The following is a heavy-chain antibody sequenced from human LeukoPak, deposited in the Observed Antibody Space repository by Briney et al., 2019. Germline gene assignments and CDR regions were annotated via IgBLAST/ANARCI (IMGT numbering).Heavy chain of an antibody. Sequence: GGSLRLSCAASGFTFSSYWMHWVRQAPGKGLVWVSRINTDGSSTNYADSVKGRFTISRDNAKNTLYLQMNSLRAEDTAVYYCARAERGGASLYWGQGTLVTVYS. D-gene: IGHD1-26*01. V-gene: IGHV3-74*01. J-gene: IGHJ4*02. CDR3: ARAERGGASLY. CDR2: INTDGSST. CDR1: GFTFSSYW.